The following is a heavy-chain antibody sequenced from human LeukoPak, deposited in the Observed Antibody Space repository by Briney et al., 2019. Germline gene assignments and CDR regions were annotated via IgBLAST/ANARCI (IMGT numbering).Heavy chain of an antibody. CDR3: ARDLFDY. Sequence: GGSLRLSCAVSGFTISNYWMSWVRHAPGKGLEWVATIKQDGSAEFYVDSVKGRFTISRDSAKNSLYLQMNSLRDDDTAVYYCARDLFDYWGQGTLVTVSS. V-gene: IGHV3-7*01. CDR2: IKQDGSAE. J-gene: IGHJ4*02. CDR1: GFTISNYW.